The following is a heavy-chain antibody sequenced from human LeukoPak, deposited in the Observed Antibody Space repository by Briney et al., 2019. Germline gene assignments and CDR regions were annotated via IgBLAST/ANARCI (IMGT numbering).Heavy chain of an antibody. Sequence: SETLSLTCTVSGGSISSGDYYWSWIRQPPGKGLEWIGYIYYSGSTYYNPSLKSRVTISVDTSKNQFSLKLSSVTAADTAVYYCARDKWSETSRDWFGPWGQGTLVTVSS. CDR1: GGSISSGDYY. CDR2: IYYSGST. CDR3: ARDKWSETSRDWFGP. D-gene: IGHD3-3*01. V-gene: IGHV4-30-4*08. J-gene: IGHJ5*02.